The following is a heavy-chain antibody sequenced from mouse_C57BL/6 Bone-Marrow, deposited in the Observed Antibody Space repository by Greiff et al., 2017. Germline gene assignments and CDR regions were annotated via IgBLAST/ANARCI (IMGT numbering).Heavy chain of an antibody. CDR3: ARQLSRRPLAY. D-gene: IGHD3-2*02. CDR1: GYTFTSYG. J-gene: IGHJ3*01. CDR2: IYPRSGTT. V-gene: IGHV1-81*01. Sequence: VQLVQSGAELARPGASVKLSCKASGYTFTSYGISWVKQRNGQGLEWIGEIYPRSGTTYYNEKFKGKATLTADKSSSTAYMELSSLTSEDSAVYFCARQLSRRPLAYWGQGTLVTVSA.